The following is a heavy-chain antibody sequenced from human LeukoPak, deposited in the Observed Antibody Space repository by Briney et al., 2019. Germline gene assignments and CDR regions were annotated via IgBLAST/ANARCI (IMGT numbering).Heavy chain of an antibody. J-gene: IGHJ4*02. CDR3: GGKQLVTSFDY. D-gene: IGHD6-6*01. CDR1: VYTLDDCA. CDR2: ISWNSGSI. V-gene: IGHV3-9*01. Sequence: GGSLRLSCAASVYTLDDCAMQCVQQAPGKGLQQVSGISWNSGSIGYADSVKGRFTISRDNAKNSLYLQMNSLRAEDTALYSKGGKQLVTSFDYWGQGTLVAVSS.